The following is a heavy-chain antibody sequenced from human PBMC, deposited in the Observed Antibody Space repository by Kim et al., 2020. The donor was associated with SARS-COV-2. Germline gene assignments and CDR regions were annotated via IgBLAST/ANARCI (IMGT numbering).Heavy chain of an antibody. D-gene: IGHD2-8*01. J-gene: IGHJ4*02. Sequence: ASVKVSCKASGYTFSNYGFSWVRLAPGQGLEWMGWISGSNGATKYAQKFQGRVTMTTDTSADTAYMELRSLRSDDTALYYCARAHYSTNSPFFYWGQGTLVTVSS. CDR1: GYTFSNYG. CDR2: ISGSNGAT. V-gene: IGHV1-18*01. CDR3: ARAHYSTNSPFFY.